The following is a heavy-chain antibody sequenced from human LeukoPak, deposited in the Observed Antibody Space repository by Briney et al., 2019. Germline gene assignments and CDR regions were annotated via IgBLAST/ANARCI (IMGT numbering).Heavy chain of an antibody. D-gene: IGHD2/OR15-2a*01. CDR1: GFTFSNSG. V-gene: IGHV3-7*02. Sequence: PGGSLRLSCAASGFTFSNSGMSWVRQAPGKGLEWVANINQDGSEKNCVDSVKGRFTISRDNAKNSLYLQRNSLRAEDTAVYYCANNRASLDYWGQGTLVSVSS. CDR2: INQDGSEK. CDR3: ANNRASLDY. J-gene: IGHJ4*02.